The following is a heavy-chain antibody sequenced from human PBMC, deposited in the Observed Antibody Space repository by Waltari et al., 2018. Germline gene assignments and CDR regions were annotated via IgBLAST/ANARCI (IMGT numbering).Heavy chain of an antibody. J-gene: IGHJ4*02. CDR3: ARQGGSGSYPPDY. Sequence: QVQLQESGPGLVKPSETLSLTCAVSGYSISSGYYWGWIRQPPGKGLEWIGSIYHSGSTYSNPSLKSRVTISVDTSKNQFSLKLSSVTAADTAVYYCARQGGSGSYPPDYWGQGTLVTVSS. CDR2: IYHSGST. CDR1: GYSISSGYY. D-gene: IGHD3-10*01. V-gene: IGHV4-38-2*01.